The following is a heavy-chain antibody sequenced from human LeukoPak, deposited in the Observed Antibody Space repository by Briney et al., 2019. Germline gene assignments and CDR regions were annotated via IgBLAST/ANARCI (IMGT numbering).Heavy chain of an antibody. CDR3: ARAGALDI. J-gene: IGHJ3*02. V-gene: IGHV3-21*01. CDR2: ISSSTTYI. Sequence: GGSLRLSCAASGFTFTSYNMNWVRQAPGKGLEWVSSISSSTTYIYYADSVKGRFTISRDNAKNSLYLQMDSLRAVDTAMYYCARAGALDIWGQGTMVTVSS. CDR1: GFTFTSYN.